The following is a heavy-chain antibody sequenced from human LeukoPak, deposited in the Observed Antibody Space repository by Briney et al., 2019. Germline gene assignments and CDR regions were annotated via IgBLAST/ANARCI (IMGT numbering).Heavy chain of an antibody. D-gene: IGHD4-17*01. CDR1: GGSIRSHY. CDR2: IYDSGST. Sequence: SETLSLTCTVSGGSIRSHYWSWVRQPPGKGLEWIGYIYDSGSTNYNPSLKSRVTISVDTSKNQFSLKLSSVTAADTAVYYCARDRGDSTPFDYWGQGTLVTVSS. J-gene: IGHJ4*02. V-gene: IGHV4-59*11. CDR3: ARDRGDSTPFDY.